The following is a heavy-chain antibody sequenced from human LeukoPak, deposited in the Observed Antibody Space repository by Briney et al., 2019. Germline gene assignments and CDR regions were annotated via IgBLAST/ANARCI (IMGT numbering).Heavy chain of an antibody. CDR1: GGSISSYY. V-gene: IGHV4-4*07. CDR2: IYTSGST. Sequence: SEALSLTCTVSGGSISSYYWSWIRQPAGKGLEWIGRIYTSGSTYYNPSLKSRVTMSVDTSKNQFSLKLSSVTAADTAVYCCARGPYCGGDCYFAYWGQGTLVTVSS. J-gene: IGHJ4*02. D-gene: IGHD2-21*02. CDR3: ARGPYCGGDCYFAY.